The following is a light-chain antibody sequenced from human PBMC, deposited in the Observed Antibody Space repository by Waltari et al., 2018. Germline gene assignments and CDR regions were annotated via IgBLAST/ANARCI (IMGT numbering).Light chain of an antibody. CDR1: PSNIGPNY. V-gene: IGLV1-51*02. CDR3: GTWDNTLSAV. J-gene: IGLJ2*01. Sequence: QSVLTQPPSVSAAPGQKVTISCSGSPSNIGPNYVSWYQQFPGAAPKVLIYGNDKRATGIPDRFSGSKSGTSATLDITGLQTGDEADYYCGTWDNTLSAVFGGGTKVTVL. CDR2: GND.